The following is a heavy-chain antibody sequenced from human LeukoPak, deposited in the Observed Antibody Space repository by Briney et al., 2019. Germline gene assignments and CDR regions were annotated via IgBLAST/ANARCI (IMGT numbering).Heavy chain of an antibody. J-gene: IGHJ5*02. CDR3: ARDRRLVVPAAISSRFDP. CDR1: GFTFSSYG. V-gene: IGHV3-33*01. D-gene: IGHD2-2*02. Sequence: GGSLRLSCAASGFTFSSYGMHWVRQAPGKGLEWVAVIWYDGSNKYYADSVKGRFTISRDNSKNTLYLQMNSLRAEDTAVYYCARDRRLVVPAAISSRFDPWGQGTLVTVSS. CDR2: IWYDGSNK.